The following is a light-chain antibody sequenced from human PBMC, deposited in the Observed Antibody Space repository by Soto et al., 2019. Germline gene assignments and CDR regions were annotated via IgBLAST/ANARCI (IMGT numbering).Light chain of an antibody. CDR1: RSVSSN. Sequence: EIVMTQSLATLSVSPGERATLSCRASRSVSSNLAWYQQKPGQAPCLLIYGASTRATGIPARFSGSGSGTEFTLTISSLQSEDFAVYYCQQYNDSPTFGQGTKVEIK. CDR3: QQYNDSPT. V-gene: IGKV3D-15*01. J-gene: IGKJ1*01. CDR2: GAS.